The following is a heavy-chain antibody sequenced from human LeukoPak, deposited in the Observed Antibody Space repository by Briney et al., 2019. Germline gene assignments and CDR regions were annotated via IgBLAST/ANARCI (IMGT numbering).Heavy chain of an antibody. J-gene: IGHJ1*01. CDR1: GFTFEDYG. CDR3: ARGPTRYYYDSSGYYYSEYFQH. Sequence: GGSLRLSCAASGFTFEDYGMSWVRQAPGKGLEWVSGINWNGGSTGYADSVKGRFTISRDNAENSLYLQMNSLRAEDTALYYCARGPTRYYYDSSGYYYSEYFQHWGQGTLVTVSS. D-gene: IGHD3-22*01. CDR2: INWNGGST. V-gene: IGHV3-20*04.